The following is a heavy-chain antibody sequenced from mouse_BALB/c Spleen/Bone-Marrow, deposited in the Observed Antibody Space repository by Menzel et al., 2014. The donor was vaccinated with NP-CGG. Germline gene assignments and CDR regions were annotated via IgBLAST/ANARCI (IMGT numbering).Heavy chain of an antibody. CDR1: GFNIKDTF. J-gene: IGHJ2*01. CDR3: TRNYVSHYFDY. V-gene: IGHV14-3*02. Sequence: EVKLMESGAELVKPGASVKLSCAASGFNIKDTFIHWVKQRPEQGLEWIGSIGPVNDNSKFDPKFQGKATLTADTSSNTAYLQLSSLTSEDTAVYFCTRNYVSHYFDYWGQGTTLTVSS. CDR2: IGPVNDNS. D-gene: IGHD1-1*01.